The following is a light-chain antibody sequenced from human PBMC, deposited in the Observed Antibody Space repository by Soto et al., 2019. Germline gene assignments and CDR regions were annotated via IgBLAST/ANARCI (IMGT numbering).Light chain of an antibody. Sequence: DIVLTQSPGTLSLSPGERATLSCRASQSVSSNYLAWYQQKPGQAPRLLIYGASTRATAIPARFTGSGSGTEFTLTISSLQSEDFAVYYCQQYNNWPITFGPGTRLEIK. V-gene: IGKV3-15*01. CDR2: GAS. CDR1: QSVSSN. J-gene: IGKJ5*01. CDR3: QQYNNWPIT.